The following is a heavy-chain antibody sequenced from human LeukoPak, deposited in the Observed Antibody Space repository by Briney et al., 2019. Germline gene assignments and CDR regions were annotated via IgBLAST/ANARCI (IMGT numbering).Heavy chain of an antibody. J-gene: IGHJ4*02. CDR3: ARDFSGASRIDY. V-gene: IGHV3-66*03. CDR2: IYSSTST. CDR1: GFTVSSTY. D-gene: IGHD4/OR15-4a*01. Sequence: PGGSLRLSCAASGFTVSSTYMAWVRQAPGKGLEWVSIIYSSTSTYYADSVKGRFTISRDNSKNTLYLQMNSLRAEDTAVYYCARDFSGASRIDYWGQGTLVTVSS.